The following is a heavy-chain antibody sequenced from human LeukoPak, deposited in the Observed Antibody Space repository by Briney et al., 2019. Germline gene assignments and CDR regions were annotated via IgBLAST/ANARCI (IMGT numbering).Heavy chain of an antibody. D-gene: IGHD5-12*01. CDR1: SGSLSDKY. CDR3: ARLSGYHFDY. Sequence: NASETLSLTCGVYSGSLSDKYWSWIRQPPGKGLEWIGEINPSGRTNCNPSLKSRVTISIDTSKNQFSLKLSSVTAADTAVYYCARLSGYHFDYWGQGALVTVSS. J-gene: IGHJ4*02. CDR2: INPSGRT. V-gene: IGHV4-34*01.